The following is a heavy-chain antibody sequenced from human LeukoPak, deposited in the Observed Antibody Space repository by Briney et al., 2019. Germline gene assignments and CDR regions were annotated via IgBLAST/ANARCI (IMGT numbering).Heavy chain of an antibody. CDR3: AKDRFWGPQYSSSWTIRRVAFDI. CDR2: ISYDGSNE. J-gene: IGHJ3*02. V-gene: IGHV3-30*04. CDR1: GFTFSSYV. D-gene: IGHD6-13*01. Sequence: PGGSLRLSCAASGFTFSSYVMHWVRQAPGKGLEWVAIISYDGSNEYYADSVKGRFTISRDNSKNTLYLQMNSLRAEDTALYYCAKDRFWGPQYSSSWTIRRVAFDIWGQGTMVTVSS.